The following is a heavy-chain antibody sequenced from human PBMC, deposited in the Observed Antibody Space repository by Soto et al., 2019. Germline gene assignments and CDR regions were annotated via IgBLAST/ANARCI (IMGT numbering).Heavy chain of an antibody. V-gene: IGHV1-18*01. CDR1: GYTFNSYG. D-gene: IGHD2-15*01. CDR3: ARDLGYCSAGSCYWAEYHQH. Sequence: RASVKVSCKASGYTFNSYGITWVRQAPGQGLEWMGWISGYNGNTNYAQNFQGRVTMTTDTSTSTAYMELRSLRSDDTAVYYCARDLGYCSAGSCYWAEYHQHWGQGTLVTVSS. CDR2: ISGYNGNT. J-gene: IGHJ1*01.